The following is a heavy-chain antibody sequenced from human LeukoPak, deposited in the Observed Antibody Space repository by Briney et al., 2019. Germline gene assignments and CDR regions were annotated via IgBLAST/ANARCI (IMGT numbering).Heavy chain of an antibody. D-gene: IGHD3-9*01. CDR1: GGSFSGYY. CDR3: ARLGLTGDFDY. V-gene: IGHV4-34*01. CDR2: INHSGST. Sequence: PSETLSLTCAVYGGSFSGYYWSWIRQPPGKGLEWIGEINHSGSTNYNPSLKSRVTISVDTSKNQFSLKLSSVTAADTAVYYCARLGLTGDFDYWGQGTPGHRLL. J-gene: IGHJ4*02.